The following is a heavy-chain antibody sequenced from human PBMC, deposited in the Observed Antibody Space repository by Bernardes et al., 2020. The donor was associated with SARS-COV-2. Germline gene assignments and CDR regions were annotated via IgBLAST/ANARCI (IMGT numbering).Heavy chain of an antibody. Sequence: SETLSLTCTVSGASINSGDYHWSWIRQPAGKGLEWIGRFYTRGSTNYNPSLKSRVTISVDTSKNEFSLKLSSVTAADTAVYYCAAPRDGSYDFFDYWGQGNLVTVSS. CDR2: FYTRGST. J-gene: IGHJ4*02. CDR3: AAPRDGSYDFFDY. CDR1: GASINSGDYH. D-gene: IGHD1-26*01. V-gene: IGHV4-61*02.